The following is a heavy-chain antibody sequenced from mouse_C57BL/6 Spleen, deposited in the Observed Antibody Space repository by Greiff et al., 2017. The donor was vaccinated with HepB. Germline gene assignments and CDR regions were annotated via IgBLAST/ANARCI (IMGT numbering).Heavy chain of an antibody. CDR1: GYAFSSSW. CDR2: IYPGDGDT. CDR3: ASSNYYGSSYDAMDY. J-gene: IGHJ4*01. Sequence: VQGVESGPELVKPGASVKISCKASGYAFSSSWMNWVKQRPGKGLEWIGRIYPGDGDTNYNGKFKGKATLTADKSSSTAYMQLSSLTSEDSAVYFCASSNYYGSSYDAMDYWGQGTSVTVSS. V-gene: IGHV1-82*01. D-gene: IGHD1-1*01.